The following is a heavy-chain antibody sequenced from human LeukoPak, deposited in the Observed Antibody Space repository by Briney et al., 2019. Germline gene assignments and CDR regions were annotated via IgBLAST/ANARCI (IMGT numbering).Heavy chain of an antibody. CDR2: ISGDGTRT. J-gene: IGHJ4*02. D-gene: IGHD5/OR15-5a*01. CDR3: AKDRVYLREFDY. CDR1: GFTFTNYA. V-gene: IGHV3-23*01. Sequence: AGGSLRLSCAASGFTFTNYAMSWVRQAPGKGLEWVSFISGDGTRTYYADSVKGRFTISRANSKNTVHLQMNSLRAEDTAAYYCAKDRVYLREFDYWGQGTLVTVSS.